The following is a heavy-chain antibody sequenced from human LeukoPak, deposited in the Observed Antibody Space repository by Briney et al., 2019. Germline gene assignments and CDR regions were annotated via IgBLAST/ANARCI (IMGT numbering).Heavy chain of an antibody. CDR2: IYSGGTT. CDR1: GFTVNRNY. D-gene: IGHD6-13*01. J-gene: IGHJ1*01. V-gene: IGHV3-66*01. CDR3: AKEASSSWVRRGYFQH. Sequence: GGSLRLSCAASGFTVNRNYMIWVRQAPGKGLECVSVIYSGGTTWYADSVKGRFTISRDTNTLYLQMNSLRAEDTAVYYCAKEASSSWVRRGYFQHWGQGTLVTVSS.